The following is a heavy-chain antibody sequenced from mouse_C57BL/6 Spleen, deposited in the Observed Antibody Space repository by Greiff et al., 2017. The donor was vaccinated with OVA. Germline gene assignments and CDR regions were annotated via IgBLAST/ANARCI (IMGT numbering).Heavy chain of an antibody. D-gene: IGHD3-1*01. V-gene: IGHV1-26*01. Sequence: VQLQQSGPELVKPGASVKISCKASGYTFTDYYMNWVKQSHGKSLEWIGDINPNNGGTSYNQKFKGKATLTVDKSSSTAYMELRSLTSEDSAVYYCARQGLRFAYWGQGTLVTVSA. J-gene: IGHJ3*01. CDR2: INPNNGGT. CDR1: GYTFTDYY. CDR3: ARQGLRFAY.